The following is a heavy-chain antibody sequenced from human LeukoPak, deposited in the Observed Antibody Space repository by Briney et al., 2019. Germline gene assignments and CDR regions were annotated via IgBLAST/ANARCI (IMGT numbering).Heavy chain of an antibody. V-gene: IGHV3-23*01. Sequence: GSLRLSCAASGFTFSSYAMSWVRQAPGKGLEWVSAISGSGGSTYYADSVKGRFTISRDNSKNTLYLQMNSLRAEDTAVYYCAKGGYDFWSGYSYYYYMDVWGKGTTVTVSS. CDR2: ISGSGGST. CDR3: AKGGYDFWSGYSYYYYMDV. J-gene: IGHJ6*03. D-gene: IGHD3-3*01. CDR1: GFTFSSYA.